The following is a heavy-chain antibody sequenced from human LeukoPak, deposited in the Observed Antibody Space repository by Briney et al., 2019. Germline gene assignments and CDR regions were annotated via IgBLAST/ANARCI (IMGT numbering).Heavy chain of an antibody. CDR3: AKDDFDY. CDR1: GFTFDDYA. CDR2: ISWNSGSI. V-gene: IGHV3-9*01. J-gene: IGHJ4*02. Sequence: PGGSLRLSCAASGFTFDDYAMRWXRQAXGKGLEWVSGISWNSGSIGYADSVKGRXTISRDNAKNSLYLQMNSLRAEDTALYYCAKDDFDYWGQGTLVTVSS.